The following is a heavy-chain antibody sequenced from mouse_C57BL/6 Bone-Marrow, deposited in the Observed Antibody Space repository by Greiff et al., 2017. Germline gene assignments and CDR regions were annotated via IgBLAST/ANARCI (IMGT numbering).Heavy chain of an antibody. J-gene: IGHJ3*01. D-gene: IGHD3-3*01. V-gene: IGHV14-4*01. CDR3: TRDGGLAY. Sequence: VQLQQSGAELVRPGASVKLSCTASGFNIKDDYMHWVKQRPEQGLEWIGGIDPENGDTEYASKFQGKATITADTASNTAYLQLSSLTSEDTAVYYCTRDGGLAYWGQGTRVTVSA. CDR2: IDPENGDT. CDR1: GFNIKDDY.